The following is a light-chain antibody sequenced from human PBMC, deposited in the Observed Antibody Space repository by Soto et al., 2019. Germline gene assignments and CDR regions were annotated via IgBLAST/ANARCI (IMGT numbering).Light chain of an antibody. J-gene: IGKJ2*01. CDR2: LAS. Sequence: DIVITQSPLSLPVTPGEAASISCRSSRSLLHSNGHNFLDWFVQKPGQSPQLLIYLASKRAFGVPDRFSGSWSGTDFTLKISSVEAEDVRVYYWMQAHHFPPMYTFGQGTNLEIK. CDR3: MQAHHFPPMYT. V-gene: IGKV2-28*01. CDR1: RSLLHSNGHNF.